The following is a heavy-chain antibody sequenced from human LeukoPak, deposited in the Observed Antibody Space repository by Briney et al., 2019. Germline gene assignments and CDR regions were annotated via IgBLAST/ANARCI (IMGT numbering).Heavy chain of an antibody. J-gene: IGHJ5*02. D-gene: IGHD2-2*01. CDR3: ARVAGYCSSTSCYPNWFDP. V-gene: IGHV1-8*03. CDR1: GYTFTSYE. Sequence: ASVKVSCKASGYTFTSYEINWVRQATGQGLEWMGWMNPNSGNTGYAQKFQGRVTITRNTSISTAYMELSSLRSEDTAVYYCARVAGYCSSTSCYPNWFDPWGQGTLVTVSS. CDR2: MNPNSGNT.